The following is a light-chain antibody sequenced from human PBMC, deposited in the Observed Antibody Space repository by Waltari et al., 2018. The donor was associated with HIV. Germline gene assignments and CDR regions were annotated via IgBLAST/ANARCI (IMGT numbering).Light chain of an antibody. V-gene: IGLV2-8*01. CDR1: NGDISAYNY. Sequence: QSALTQSPSASGSPGQSVHISCTGANGDISAYNYVSWYQQHSDRPPKLIIFEVTKRPSGVPDRFSGSKSGNTASLFVSGLQPEDEATYFCSSFAGTHKLFGGGTKLTVL. CDR3: SSFAGTHKL. CDR2: EVT. J-gene: IGLJ2*01.